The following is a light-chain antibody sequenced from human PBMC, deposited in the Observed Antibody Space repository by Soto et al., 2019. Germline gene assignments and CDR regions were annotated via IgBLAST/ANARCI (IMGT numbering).Light chain of an antibody. Sequence: DIQMTQSPSSLSASVGDRVTITCQASQDITNYLNWYQQRPGKAPKLVIFDESTLETGVPSRFSGSGSGTHFTFTINSLQPEDVATYYCQQYDDFPLTFGPGTRVDIK. CDR1: QDITNY. CDR2: DES. V-gene: IGKV1-33*01. J-gene: IGKJ3*01. CDR3: QQYDDFPLT.